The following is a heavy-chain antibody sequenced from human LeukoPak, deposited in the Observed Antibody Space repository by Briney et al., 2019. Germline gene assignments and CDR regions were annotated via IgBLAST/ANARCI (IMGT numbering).Heavy chain of an antibody. CDR2: VYYTEYT. CDR1: NGSISSDY. CDR3: ARDMRRHGESGYGFDY. Sequence: SETLSFTCSVSNGSISSDYWSWIRQPPGKGLEWIGNVYYTEYTNYNPSFKSRVTISQDTSKNQFSLKLTSLTAADTAIYYCARDMRRHGESGYGFDYWGQGIRVTVSS. D-gene: IGHD5-12*01. V-gene: IGHV4-59*01. J-gene: IGHJ4*02.